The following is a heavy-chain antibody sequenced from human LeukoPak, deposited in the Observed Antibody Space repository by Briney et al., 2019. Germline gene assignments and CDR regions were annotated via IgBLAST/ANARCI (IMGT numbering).Heavy chain of an antibody. CDR1: GGTFSIYA. J-gene: IGHJ4*02. Sequence: ASVTVSCTASGGTFSIYAISWVRQAPGQGLEWMGRIIPILGIANYAQKFQGRVTITAYKSTSTAYMELSSLRSEDTAVYYCARGRGYSGYFDYWGQGTLVTVSS. CDR3: ARGRGYSGYFDY. V-gene: IGHV1-69*04. CDR2: IIPILGIA. D-gene: IGHD5-12*01.